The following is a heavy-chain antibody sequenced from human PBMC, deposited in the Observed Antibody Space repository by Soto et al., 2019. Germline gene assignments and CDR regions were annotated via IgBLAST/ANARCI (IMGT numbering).Heavy chain of an antibody. J-gene: IGHJ5*02. V-gene: IGHV1-69*06. D-gene: IGHD1-7*01. CDR3: ARGGTFLELPGSNWFDP. Sequence: QVQLVQSGAEVKKPGSSVKVSCKASGGTFSSYAISWVRQAPGQGLEWMGGIIPIFGTANYAQKFQGRVTITADKLTTTAYMQLSSLRSEDTAVYYYARGGTFLELPGSNWFDPWGQGTLVTVSS. CDR1: GGTFSSYA. CDR2: IIPIFGTA.